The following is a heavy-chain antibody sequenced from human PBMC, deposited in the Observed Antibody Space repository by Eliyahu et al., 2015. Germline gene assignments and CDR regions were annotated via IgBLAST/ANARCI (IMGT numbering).Heavy chain of an antibody. J-gene: IGHJ4*01. CDR1: GGSISNYY. D-gene: IGHD3-10*01. CDR2: IYSSGST. Sequence: QVQLQESGPGLVKPWETLSLTCTVSGGSISNYYWSWIRQPPGKGLEWIGYIYSSGSTNFNPSLKSRVTISVDTSKNQFSLKLTSVTAADTAVYYCARDGSSMIWGPGTLVTVSS. V-gene: IGHV4-59*01. CDR3: ARDGSSMI.